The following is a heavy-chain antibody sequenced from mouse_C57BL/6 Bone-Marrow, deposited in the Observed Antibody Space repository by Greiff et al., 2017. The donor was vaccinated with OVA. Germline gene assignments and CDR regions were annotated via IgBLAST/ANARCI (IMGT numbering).Heavy chain of an antibody. J-gene: IGHJ1*03. D-gene: IGHD1-1*01. CDR3: ARSPLITTVVAHWYFDV. V-gene: IGHV1-61*01. Sequence: VQLQQPGAELVRPGSSVKLSCKASGYTFTSYWMDWVKQRPGQGLEWIGNIYPSDSETHYNQKFKDKATLTVDKSSSTAYLQLSSLTSEDSAVYYCARSPLITTVVAHWYFDVWGTGTTVTVSS. CDR2: IYPSDSET. CDR1: GYTFTSYW.